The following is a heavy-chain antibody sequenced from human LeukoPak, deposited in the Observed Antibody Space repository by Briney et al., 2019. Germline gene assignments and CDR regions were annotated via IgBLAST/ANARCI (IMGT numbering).Heavy chain of an antibody. V-gene: IGHV4-34*01. J-gene: IGHJ4*02. Sequence: SETPSLTCAVYGGSFSGYYWSWIRQPPGKGLEWIGEINHSGSTNYNPSLKSRVTISVDTSKNQFSLKLSSVTAADTAVYYCARGLFDYWGQGTLVTVSS. CDR3: ARGLFDY. CDR2: INHSGST. CDR1: GGSFSGYY.